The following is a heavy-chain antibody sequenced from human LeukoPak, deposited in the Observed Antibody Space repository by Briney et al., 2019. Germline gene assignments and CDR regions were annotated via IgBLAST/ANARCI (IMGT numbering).Heavy chain of an antibody. D-gene: IGHD3-10*01. CDR3: ARVSRYYGSGSSRADY. V-gene: IGHV4-39*07. CDR1: GGSISSSSYY. CDR2: IYYSGST. Sequence: KPSETLSLTCTVSGGSISSSSYYWGWIRQPPGKGLEWIGSIYYSGSTYYNPSLKSRVTISVDTSKNQFSLKLSSVTAADTAVYYCARVSRYYGSGSSRADYWGQGTLVTVSS. J-gene: IGHJ4*02.